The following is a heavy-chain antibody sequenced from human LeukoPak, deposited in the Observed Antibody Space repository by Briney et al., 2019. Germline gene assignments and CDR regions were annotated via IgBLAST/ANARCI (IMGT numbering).Heavy chain of an antibody. CDR1: GFPFSRDS. CDR3: AKGCYYDSSGYSLEDFDY. CDR2: IDPDGSTT. D-gene: IGHD3-22*01. J-gene: IGHJ4*02. Sequence: PGGSLRLSCAVSGFPFSRDSMHWVRQSPGKGLVWLSRIDPDGSTTNYADSVKGRFTIARDNAKNSLYLQMNSLRAEDTALYYCAKGCYYDSSGYSLEDFDYWGQGTLVTVSS. V-gene: IGHV3-74*01.